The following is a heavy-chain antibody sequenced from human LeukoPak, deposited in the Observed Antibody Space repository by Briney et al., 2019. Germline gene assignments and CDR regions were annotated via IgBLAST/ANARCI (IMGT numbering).Heavy chain of an antibody. CDR3: ARFGLGKHIEVAGIPFDI. Sequence: ASVKVSCKASGYTFTSYYMHWVRQAPGQGLEWMGWISAYSGNTNYAQKLQGRVTMTTDTSTSTAYMELRSLRSDDTAVYYCARFGLGKHIEVAGIPFDIWGQGTMVTVSS. CDR2: ISAYSGNT. V-gene: IGHV1-18*04. D-gene: IGHD6-19*01. J-gene: IGHJ3*02. CDR1: GYTFTSYY.